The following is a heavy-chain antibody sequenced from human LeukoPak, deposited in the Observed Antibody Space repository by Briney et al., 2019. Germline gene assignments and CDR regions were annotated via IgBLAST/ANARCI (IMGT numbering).Heavy chain of an antibody. CDR2: IDNSGNT. D-gene: IGHD3-3*01. CDR3: ARGRITIFGVVIPHFDN. J-gene: IGHJ4*02. Sequence: SETLSLTCTVSRGSISSYYWSWIRQPPGKGLEWIGYIDNSGNTNSNPPLKSRVTISVDTSKNQFSLKLSSVIAADTAVYYCARGRITIFGVVIPHFDNWGQGTLVTVSS. CDR1: RGSISSYY. V-gene: IGHV4-59*01.